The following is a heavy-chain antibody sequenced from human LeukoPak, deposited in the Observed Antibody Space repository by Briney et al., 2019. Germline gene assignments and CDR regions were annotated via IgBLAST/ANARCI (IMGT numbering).Heavy chain of an antibody. CDR1: GFTFSSYW. CDR2: ISSSSSYI. D-gene: IGHD3-10*01. V-gene: IGHV3-21*01. CDR3: ARWAGGYYGSGSPRGNYYYYMDV. J-gene: IGHJ6*03. Sequence: GGSLRLSCAASGFTFSSYWMNWVRQAPGKGLEWVSSISSSSSYIYYADSVKGRFTISRDNAKNSLYLQMNSLRAEDTAVYYCARWAGGYYGSGSPRGNYYYYMDVWGKGTTVTVSS.